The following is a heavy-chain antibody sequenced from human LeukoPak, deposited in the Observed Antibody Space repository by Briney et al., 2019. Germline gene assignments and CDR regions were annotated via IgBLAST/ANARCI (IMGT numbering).Heavy chain of an antibody. Sequence: SETLSLTCPVSGGSVSSGSYYWSWIRQHPGKGLEWIGYIYYSGSTYYNPSLKSRVTISVDTSKNQFSLKLSSVTAADTAVYYCASSAGTYDFWSGYYNGWFDPWGQGTLVTVSS. CDR2: IYYSGST. CDR1: GGSVSSGSYY. CDR3: ASSAGTYDFWSGYYNGWFDP. V-gene: IGHV4-31*03. D-gene: IGHD3-3*01. J-gene: IGHJ5*02.